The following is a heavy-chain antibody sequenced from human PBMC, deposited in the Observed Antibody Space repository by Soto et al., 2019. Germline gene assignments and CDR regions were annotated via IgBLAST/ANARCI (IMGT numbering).Heavy chain of an antibody. J-gene: IGHJ4*02. V-gene: IGHV1-3*04. CDR2: ISTGNGDT. CDR3: ARDRTTMVREMSPPIDY. D-gene: IGHD3-10*01. CDR1: GYTFTNYP. Sequence: ASVKVSCKTSGYTFTNYPMHWARQAPGQGLEYLGWISTGNGDTKCSQKFQGRISITWDTSTSTAYMELRSLRSDDTAVYYCARDRTTMVREMSPPIDYWGQGTLVTVSS.